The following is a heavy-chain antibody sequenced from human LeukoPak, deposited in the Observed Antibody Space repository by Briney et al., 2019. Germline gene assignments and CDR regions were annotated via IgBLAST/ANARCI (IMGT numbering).Heavy chain of an antibody. J-gene: IGHJ4*02. CDR3: ARNRINGSDWDLDY. CDR2: INPNSGGT. V-gene: IGHV1-2*02. CDR1: GYTFTGYY. Sequence: PWASVKVSCKASGYTFTGYYMHWVRQAPGQGLEWMGWINPNSGGTNYAQKFQGRVTMTRDTFMTATYIELSRLRSDDTAVYYCARNRINGSDWDLDYWGQGTLVTVSS. D-gene: IGHD3-9*01.